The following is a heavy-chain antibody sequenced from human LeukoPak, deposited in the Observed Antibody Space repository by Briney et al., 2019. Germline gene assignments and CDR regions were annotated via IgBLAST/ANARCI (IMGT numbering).Heavy chain of an antibody. CDR3: AGARSYYDTSGCSPFDY. V-gene: IGHV4-30-4*01. D-gene: IGHD3-22*01. J-gene: IGHJ4*02. CDR1: GVSISSGDFF. Sequence: NSSETLSLTCTVSGVSISSGDFFWSWIRQPPGKGLEWVGYIYYSASTNYNPSLQSRVTISVDTSTNQFSLKLSSVTAADTAVYYCAGARSYYDTSGCSPFDYWGQGTLVAVSS. CDR2: IYYSAST.